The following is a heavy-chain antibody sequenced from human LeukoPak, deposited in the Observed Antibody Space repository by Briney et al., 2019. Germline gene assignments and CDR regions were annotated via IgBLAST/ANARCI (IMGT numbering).Heavy chain of an antibody. CDR2: IYYTGNT. J-gene: IGHJ4*02. V-gene: IGHV4-59*01. CDR1: GGSISSYY. CDR3: ARVSASSWFYLEH. D-gene: IGHD6-13*01. Sequence: SETLSLTCIVSGGSISSYYWSWIRQPPGKGLEWIGYIYYTGNTNYNPSLKSRVTISADASKNQFSLKLSSVTAADTAVYYCARVSASSWFYLEHWGQGTLVTVSS.